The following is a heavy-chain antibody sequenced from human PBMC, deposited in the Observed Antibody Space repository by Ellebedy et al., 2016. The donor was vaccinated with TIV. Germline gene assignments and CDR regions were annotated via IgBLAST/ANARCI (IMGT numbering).Heavy chain of an antibody. V-gene: IGHV1-2*02. D-gene: IGHD2-21*02. CDR3: ARDGACGGDCYGDNY. CDR1: GYTFTGYY. CDR2: INPKNGGT. J-gene: IGHJ4*02. Sequence: AASVKVSCKASGYTFTGYYINWARQAPGQGLEWMGWINPKNGGTNYAQKFQGRVTMTRDTSISTAYMELSWLRSDDTAVYYCARDGACGGDCYGDNYWGQGSLVTVSS.